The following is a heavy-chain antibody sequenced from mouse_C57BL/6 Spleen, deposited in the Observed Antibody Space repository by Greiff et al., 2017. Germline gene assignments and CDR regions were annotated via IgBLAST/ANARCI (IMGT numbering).Heavy chain of an antibody. CDR3: ARYGGQLRPYFDY. CDR1: GYAFSSSW. D-gene: IGHD3-2*02. J-gene: IGHJ2*01. Sequence: QVQLQQSGPELVKPGASVKISCKASGYAFSSSWMNWVKQRPGKGLEWIGRIYPGDGDTNYNGKFKGKATLTADKSSSTAYMQLSSLTSEDSAVYFCARYGGQLRPYFDYWGQGTTLTVSS. CDR2: IYPGDGDT. V-gene: IGHV1-82*01.